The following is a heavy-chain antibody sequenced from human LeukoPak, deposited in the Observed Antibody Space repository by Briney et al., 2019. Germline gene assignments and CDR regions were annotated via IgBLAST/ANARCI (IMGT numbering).Heavy chain of an antibody. CDR2: IIPIFGTA. CDR3: ARGANWNDLPPRYWFDP. Sequence: SVKVSCKASGGTSSSYAISWVRQAPGQGLEWMGGIIPIFGTANYAQKFQGRVTITADESTSTAYMELSSLRSEDTAVYYCARGANWNDLPPRYWFDPWGQGTLVTVSS. D-gene: IGHD1-1*01. J-gene: IGHJ5*02. V-gene: IGHV1-69*13. CDR1: GGTSSSYA.